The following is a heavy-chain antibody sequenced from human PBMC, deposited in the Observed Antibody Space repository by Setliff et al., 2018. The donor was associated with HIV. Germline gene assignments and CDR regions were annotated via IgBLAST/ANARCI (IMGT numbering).Heavy chain of an antibody. CDR2: FDPEDDET. Sequence: PSVKVSCKVSGYTLTELSIHWVRQAPGKGLEWMGGFDPEDDETVYAEKFQGRVTMTEDTSTDTAYMALSSLRSEDTAMYYCATSGFYDILTGPTPGVFDIWGQGTMVTVSS. J-gene: IGHJ3*02. V-gene: IGHV1-24*01. CDR3: ATSGFYDILTGPTPGVFDI. D-gene: IGHD3-9*01. CDR1: GYTLTELS.